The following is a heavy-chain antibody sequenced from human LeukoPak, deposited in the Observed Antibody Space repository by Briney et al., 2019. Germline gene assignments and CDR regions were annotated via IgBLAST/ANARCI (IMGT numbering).Heavy chain of an antibody. D-gene: IGHD6-13*01. Sequence: GGSLRLSCAASGFTFGSYAMSWVRQAPGKGLEWVSSTSGSGGSTNSADSMKGRFTISRDNSKSTLYLQMNSLRAEDTAVYYCAKAISSSWGDFDCWGQGTLVTVSS. J-gene: IGHJ4*02. CDR3: AKAISSSWGDFDC. V-gene: IGHV3-23*01. CDR2: TSGSGGST. CDR1: GFTFGSYA.